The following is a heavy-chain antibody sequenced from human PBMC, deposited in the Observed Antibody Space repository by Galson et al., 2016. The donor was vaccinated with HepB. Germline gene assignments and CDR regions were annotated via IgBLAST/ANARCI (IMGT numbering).Heavy chain of an antibody. Sequence: SVKVSCKASGYTFTDYYLHWVRQAPGQGLEWMGWINPNSGGTYYSQKFQGGVTMTRDTSINPAYMELNRLSSDDTTVYYCARKQVTIFGVESLGDYYGMDVWGRGTTVTVSS. D-gene: IGHD3-3*01. V-gene: IGHV1-2*02. CDR2: INPNSGGT. CDR1: GYTFTDYY. J-gene: IGHJ6*04. CDR3: ARKQVTIFGVESLGDYYGMDV.